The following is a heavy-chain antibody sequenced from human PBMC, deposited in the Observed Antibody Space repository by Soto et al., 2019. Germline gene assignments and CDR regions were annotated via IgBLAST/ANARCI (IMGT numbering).Heavy chain of an antibody. CDR3: ARGFDHPPVGLYFDT. CDR2: IIPAFGTA. Sequence: QVQLVQSGAEVKNPGSSVKVSCKTSGGTFNSYLIDWVRQAPGQGLEWMGGIIPAFGTAKYAQKFQGRVTITADKSTTTAYMELRTLTSEDTAVYYCARGFDHPPVGLYFDTWGQGTLVTVSS. J-gene: IGHJ4*02. V-gene: IGHV1-69*06. D-gene: IGHD3-9*01. CDR1: GGTFNSYL.